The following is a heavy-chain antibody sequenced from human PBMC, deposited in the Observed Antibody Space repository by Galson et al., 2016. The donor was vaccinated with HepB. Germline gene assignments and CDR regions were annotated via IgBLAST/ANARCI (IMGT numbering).Heavy chain of an antibody. CDR2: IYPGDSET. CDR3: GRIGYSSGHDN. D-gene: IGHD6-19*01. Sequence: QSGAEVKKPGESLKISCQGSGYRFTTYWIGWVRQMPGIGLEWMGIIYPGDSETKYSPSFQGQVTISVDKSISTAYLQWSGLKASDTAMYYCGRIGYSSGHDNWGQGTLVTVSS. V-gene: IGHV5-51*01. J-gene: IGHJ4*02. CDR1: GYRFTTYW.